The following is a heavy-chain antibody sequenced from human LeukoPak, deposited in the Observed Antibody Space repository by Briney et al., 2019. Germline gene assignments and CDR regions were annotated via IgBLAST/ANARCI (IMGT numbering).Heavy chain of an antibody. CDR1: GFTFSSYS. V-gene: IGHV3-48*01. CDR3: ARVAFGIFGVETSDAFDI. CDR2: ISSSSSTI. Sequence: GGSLRLSCAASGFTFSSYSMNWVRQAPGKGLEWVSDISSSSSTIYYADSVNGRFTFSRTNAKNSLYLRMSSLRGGDTGVYYCARVAFGIFGVETSDAFDIWGQGTMVTVSS. D-gene: IGHD3-3*01. J-gene: IGHJ3*02.